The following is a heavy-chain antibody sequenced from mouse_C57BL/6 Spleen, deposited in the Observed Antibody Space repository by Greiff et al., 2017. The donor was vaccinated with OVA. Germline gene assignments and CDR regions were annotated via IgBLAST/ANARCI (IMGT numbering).Heavy chain of an antibody. Sequence: EVHLVESEGGLVQPGSSMKLSCTASGFTFSDYYMAWVRQVPEKGLEWVANINYDGSSTYYLDSLKSRFIISRDNAKNILYLQMSSLKSEDTATXYCARVYYDYDEYYAMGYWGQGTSVTVSS. CDR3: ARVYYDYDEYYAMGY. CDR2: INYDGSST. D-gene: IGHD2-4*01. V-gene: IGHV5-16*01. CDR1: GFTFSDYY. J-gene: IGHJ4*01.